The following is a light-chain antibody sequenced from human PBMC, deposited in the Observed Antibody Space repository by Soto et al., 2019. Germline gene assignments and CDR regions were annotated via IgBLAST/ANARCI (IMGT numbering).Light chain of an antibody. CDR1: QGIRSA. Sequence: AIQLTQSPSSLSAYVGDSVSITCRASQGIRSAVAWYQQKPGRPPKLLIYDASSLEVGVPSRFSGSRSGTDFILTVSSLQPEDFATCYCQQFDDYPFTFGPGTKVDIK. CDR2: DAS. V-gene: IGKV1D-13*01. CDR3: QQFDDYPFT. J-gene: IGKJ3*01.